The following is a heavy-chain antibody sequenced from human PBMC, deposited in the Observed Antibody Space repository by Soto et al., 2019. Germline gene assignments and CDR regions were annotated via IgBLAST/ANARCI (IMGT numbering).Heavy chain of an antibody. J-gene: IGHJ4*02. CDR2: INPNSGGT. CDR3: ALAAAGIYYFDY. V-gene: IGHV1-2*02. D-gene: IGHD6-13*01. Sequence: WASVKVSCKASGYTFTGYYMHWVRQAPGQGLEWMGWINPNSGGTNYAQKFQGRVTMTRDTSISTAYMELSRLRSDDTAVYYCALAAAGIYYFDYWGQGTLVTVSS. CDR1: GYTFTGYY.